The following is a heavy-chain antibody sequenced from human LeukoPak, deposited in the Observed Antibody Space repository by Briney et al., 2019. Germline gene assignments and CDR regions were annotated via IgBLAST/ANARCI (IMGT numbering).Heavy chain of an antibody. CDR1: GGSFSGYY. CDR2: INHSGST. Sequence: PSETLSLTCAVYGGSFSGYYWSWIRQPPGKGLEWIGEINHSGSTNYNPSLKSRVTISVDTSKNQFSLKLSSVTAADTAVYYCARDAYDILYYFDYWGQGTQVTVSS. J-gene: IGHJ4*02. D-gene: IGHD3-22*01. CDR3: ARDAYDILYYFDY. V-gene: IGHV4-34*01.